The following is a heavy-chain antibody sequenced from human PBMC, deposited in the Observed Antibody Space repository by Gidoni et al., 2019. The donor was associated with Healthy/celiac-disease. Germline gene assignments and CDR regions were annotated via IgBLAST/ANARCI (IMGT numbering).Heavy chain of an antibody. D-gene: IGHD3-10*01. J-gene: IGHJ3*02. Sequence: QLQLQESGPGLVKPSETLSLTCTVSGGSLSSSSYYWGWIRQPPGKGLEWIGSIYYSGSTYYNPSLKSRVTISVDTSKNQFSLKLSSVTAADTAVYYCARHAHSGLLWFGELLPFDIWGQGTMVTVSS. CDR3: ARHAHSGLLWFGELLPFDI. CDR2: IYYSGST. CDR1: GGSLSSSSYY. V-gene: IGHV4-39*01.